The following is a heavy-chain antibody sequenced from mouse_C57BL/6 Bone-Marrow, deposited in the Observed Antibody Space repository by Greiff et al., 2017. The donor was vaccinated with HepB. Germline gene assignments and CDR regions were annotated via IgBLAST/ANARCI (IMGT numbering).Heavy chain of an antibody. D-gene: IGHD1-1*01. CDR2: IDPETGGT. CDR1: GYTFTDYE. Sequence: QVQLQQSGAELVRPGASVTLSCKASGYTFTDYEMHWVKQTPVHGLEWIGAIDPETGGTAYNQKFKGKAILTADKSSSTAYMELRSLTSEDSAVYFSLGYGSSYFYAMGFWGQGTPVTVFS. CDR3: LGYGSSYFYAMGF. V-gene: IGHV1-15*01. J-gene: IGHJ4*01.